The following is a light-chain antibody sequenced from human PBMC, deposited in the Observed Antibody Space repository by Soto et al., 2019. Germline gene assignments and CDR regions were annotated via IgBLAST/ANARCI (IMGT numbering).Light chain of an antibody. CDR2: EVS. CDR1: SSDVGDYNY. Sequence: QSVLTQPASMSGSPGQSITISCTGTSSDVGDYNYVSWYQQHPGKAPKLMIYEVSNRPSGVSNRFSGSKSGNTASLTISGLQVEDEADYYCSSYTRSSTLYVFGTGTKVTVL. J-gene: IGLJ1*01. V-gene: IGLV2-14*01. CDR3: SSYTRSSTLYV.